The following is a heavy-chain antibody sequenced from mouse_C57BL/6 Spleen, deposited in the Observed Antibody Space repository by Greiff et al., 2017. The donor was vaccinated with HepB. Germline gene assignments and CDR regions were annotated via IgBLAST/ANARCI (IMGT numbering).Heavy chain of an antibody. V-gene: IGHV1-64*01. J-gene: IGHJ2*01. CDR3: ARGDSNYVYFDY. CDR1: GYTFTSYW. CDR2: IHPNSGST. D-gene: IGHD2-5*01. Sequence: QVQLQQPGAELVKPGASVKLSCKASGYTFTSYWMHWVTQRPGPGLEWIGMIHPNSGSTNYNETFKSKATLTVDKSSSTAYMQLSSLTSEDSAVYYCARGDSNYVYFDYWGQGTTLTVSS.